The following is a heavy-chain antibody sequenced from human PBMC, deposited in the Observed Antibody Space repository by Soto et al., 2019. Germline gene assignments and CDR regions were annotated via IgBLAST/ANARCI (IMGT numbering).Heavy chain of an antibody. CDR3: ARRVKRSGDYLFDY. J-gene: IGHJ4*02. V-gene: IGHV4-39*01. CDR1: GGSISSSSYY. Sequence: SETLSLTCTVSGGSISSSSYYWGWIRQPPGKGLEWIGSIYYSGSTYYNPSLKSRVTISVDTSKNQFSLKLSSVTAADTAVYYCARRVKRSGDYLFDYWGQGTLVTVSS. CDR2: IYYSGST. D-gene: IGHD4-17*01.